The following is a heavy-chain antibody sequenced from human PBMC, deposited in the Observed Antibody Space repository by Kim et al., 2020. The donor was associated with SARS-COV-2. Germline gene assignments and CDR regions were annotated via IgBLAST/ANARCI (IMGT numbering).Heavy chain of an antibody. J-gene: IGHJ6*02. D-gene: IGHD5-18*01. CDR2: VYSGGST. Sequence: GGTLRLSCAASGFTVSSNYMNWVRQAPGKGLEWDSVVYSGGSTNYADSVKGRFTISRDNSKNTLSLQMNSLSAEDTAVYYCARDRLLDTAFPSYYYYGMDVWGQGPTVTVSS. CDR3: ARDRLLDTAFPSYYYYGMDV. CDR1: GFTVSSNY. V-gene: IGHV3-66*01.